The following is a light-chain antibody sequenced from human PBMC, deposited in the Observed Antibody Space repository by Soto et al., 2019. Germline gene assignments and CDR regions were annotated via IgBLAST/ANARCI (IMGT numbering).Light chain of an antibody. V-gene: IGLV2-14*03. Sequence: QSALTQPASVSGSPGQSITISCTGTSSDVGAYDYVSWYQQRPGKAPKLMIYDVSNRPSGVSNRFSGSKSANTASLTISGLQADDEADYYCSSYTSTNTGVFGGGTQLTVL. J-gene: IGLJ2*01. CDR3: SSYTSTNTGV. CDR1: SSDVGAYDY. CDR2: DVS.